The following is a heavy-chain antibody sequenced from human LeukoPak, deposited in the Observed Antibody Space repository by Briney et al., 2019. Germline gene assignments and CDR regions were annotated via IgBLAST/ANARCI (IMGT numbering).Heavy chain of an antibody. CDR2: IYHSGST. D-gene: IGHD2-15*01. CDR1: GGSISSGGYS. Sequence: SETLSLTCAVSGGSISSGGYSWSWIRQPPGKGLEWIGYIYHSGSTYYNPSLKSRVTISVDTSKNQFSLKLSSVTAADTAVYYCARAPPRYCSGGSCYDYWGQGTLVTVSS. J-gene: IGHJ4*02. CDR3: ARAPPRYCSGGSCYDY. V-gene: IGHV4-30-2*05.